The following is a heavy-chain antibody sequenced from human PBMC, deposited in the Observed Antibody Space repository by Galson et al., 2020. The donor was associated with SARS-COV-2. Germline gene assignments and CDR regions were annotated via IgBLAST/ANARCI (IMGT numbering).Heavy chain of an antibody. D-gene: IGHD4-17*01. CDR1: GFTFSSYW. J-gene: IGHJ6*02. CDR2: IKQDGSEK. Sequence: GGSLRLSCAASGFTFSSYWMSWVRQAPGKGLEWVANIKQDGSEKYYVDSVKGRFTISRDNAKNSLYLQMNSLRAEDTAVYYCARDTMTTVTTGDSYYYYGMDVWGQGTTVTVSS. V-gene: IGHV3-7*01. CDR3: ARDTMTTVTTGDSYYYYGMDV.